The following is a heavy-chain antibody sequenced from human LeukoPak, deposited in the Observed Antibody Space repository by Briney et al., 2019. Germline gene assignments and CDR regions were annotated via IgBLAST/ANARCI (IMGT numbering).Heavy chain of an antibody. V-gene: IGHV3-9*01. Sequence: GGSLRLSCAASGFTFSRYWMHWVRQAPGKGLEWVSGISWNSGSIGYADSVKGRFTISRDNAKNSLYLQMNSLRAEDTALYYCAKEASGRPGLGEDFDYWGQGTLVTVSS. CDR1: GFTFSRYW. D-gene: IGHD6-19*01. CDR2: ISWNSGSI. CDR3: AKEASGRPGLGEDFDY. J-gene: IGHJ4*02.